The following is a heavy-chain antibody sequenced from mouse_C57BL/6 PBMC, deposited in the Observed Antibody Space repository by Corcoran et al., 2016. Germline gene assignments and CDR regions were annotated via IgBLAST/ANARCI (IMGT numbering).Heavy chain of an antibody. CDR3: ARNPGTGSFAY. D-gene: IGHD4-1*01. CDR2: IYPGSGNT. V-gene: IGHV1-76*01. Sequence: QVQLKQSGAELMRPGASVKLSCKASGYTFTDYYINWVKQRPGQGLEWIARIYPGSGNTYYNEKFKGKATLTAEKSSSTAYMQLSSLTSEDSAVYFCARNPGTGSFAYWGQGTLVTVSA. CDR1: GYTFTDYY. J-gene: IGHJ3*01.